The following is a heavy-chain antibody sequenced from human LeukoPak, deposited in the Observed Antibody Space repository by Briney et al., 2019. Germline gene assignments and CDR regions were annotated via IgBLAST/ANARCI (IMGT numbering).Heavy chain of an antibody. CDR1: GFTFSSYA. CDR2: IRYDGSER. J-gene: IGHJ4*02. D-gene: IGHD6-19*01. Sequence: GGSLTLSCAASGFTFSSYAMHWVRQAPGKGLEWVAVIRYDGSERYYADSVKGRITISRDDSKNTRYLQMNALRTEDTAVYYCAKRGSAWDLDYWGQGTLVTVPS. CDR3: AKRGSAWDLDY. V-gene: IGHV3-30*02.